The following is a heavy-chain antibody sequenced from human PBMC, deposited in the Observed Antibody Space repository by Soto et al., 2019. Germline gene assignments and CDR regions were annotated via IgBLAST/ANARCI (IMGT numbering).Heavy chain of an antibody. CDR1: GGSMSSYY. CDR2: IYYSGST. J-gene: IGHJ3*02. Sequence: LSLTCTVSGGSMSSYYWSWIRQPPGKRLEWIAYIYYSGSTNYNPSLKSRVTISADTSKNQFSLKLSSVTAADTAVYYCARHPADSNAGGFDIWGQGTMVTVSS. V-gene: IGHV4-59*08. CDR3: ARHPADSNAGGFDI. D-gene: IGHD4-4*01.